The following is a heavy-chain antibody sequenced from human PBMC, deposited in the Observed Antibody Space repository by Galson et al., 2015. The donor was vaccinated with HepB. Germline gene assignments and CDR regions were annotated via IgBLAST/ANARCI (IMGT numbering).Heavy chain of an antibody. CDR1: GGTFSSYA. CDR3: ASGLYYFDNSGYSWFDP. Sequence: SVKVSCKASGGTFSSYAINWVRQAPGQGLEWMGGIIPIFDTATYAQKFQGRVRLTADDSTSTAYMEVISLRSEDTAIYYCASGLYYFDNSGYSWFDPWGQGTLVNVSS. V-gene: IGHV1-69*13. J-gene: IGHJ5*02. CDR2: IIPIFDTA. D-gene: IGHD3-22*01.